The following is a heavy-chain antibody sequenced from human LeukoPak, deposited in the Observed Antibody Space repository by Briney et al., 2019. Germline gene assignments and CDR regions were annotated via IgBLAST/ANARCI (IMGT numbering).Heavy chain of an antibody. Sequence: PSETLSLTCTVSGGSIGNHYWSWIRQSPGKGLEWVGYVYNSGDTGKNPSLKSRVTILLDTSKNQCSLKLTSVSAADTAVYYCARLKLGAYFDLWGRGTLVTVSS. J-gene: IGHJ2*01. V-gene: IGHV4-59*08. CDR3: ARLKLGAYFDL. CDR2: VYNSGDT. D-gene: IGHD3-16*01. CDR1: GGSIGNHY.